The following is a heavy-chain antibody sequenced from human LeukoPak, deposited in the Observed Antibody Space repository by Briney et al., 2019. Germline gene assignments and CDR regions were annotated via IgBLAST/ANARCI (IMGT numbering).Heavy chain of an antibody. J-gene: IGHJ4*02. V-gene: IGHV3-7*03. D-gene: IGHD3-3*01. CDR3: AKYYGSALDD. CDR1: GFTFSSCW. CDR2: IKHDGSEK. Sequence: PAGPLRLSCAASGFTFSSCWMCWVRQAPGNGMEWVANIKHDGSEKYYVDSVKGRFTISRDNAKNSVYLPMNSLSAEDTAVYFCAKYYGSALDDWGQGTLVIVSS.